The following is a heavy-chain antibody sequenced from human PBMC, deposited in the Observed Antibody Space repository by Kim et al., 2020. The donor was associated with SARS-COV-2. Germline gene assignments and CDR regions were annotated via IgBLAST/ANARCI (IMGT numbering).Heavy chain of an antibody. J-gene: IGHJ4*02. V-gene: IGHV4-39*07. Sequence: SETLSLTCNVSGGSLSSTYYWAWIRQPPGEGLEWIGSMYYTGSTYYNPSLKSRVTISADTSNNQFFLNLTSVTAADTAVYFCAGVGGHSSFDYWGQGGLV. CDR3: AGVGGHSSFDY. CDR1: GGSLSSTYY. D-gene: IGHD3-16*01. CDR2: MYYTGST.